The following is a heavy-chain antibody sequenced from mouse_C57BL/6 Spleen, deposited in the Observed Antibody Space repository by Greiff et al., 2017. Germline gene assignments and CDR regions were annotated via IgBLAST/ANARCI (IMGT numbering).Heavy chain of an antibody. CDR3: ARRAVVPYFDS. Sequence: VQLQQPGAELVKPGASVKLSCKASGYTFTSYWMQWVKQRPGQGLEWIGEIDPSDSYTNYTQKFKGKATLTVDTSSSTAYMQLSSLTSEDSAVYYCARRAVVPYFDSWGQGTTLTVSS. J-gene: IGHJ2*01. D-gene: IGHD1-1*01. V-gene: IGHV1-50*01. CDR1: GYTFTSYW. CDR2: IDPSDSYT.